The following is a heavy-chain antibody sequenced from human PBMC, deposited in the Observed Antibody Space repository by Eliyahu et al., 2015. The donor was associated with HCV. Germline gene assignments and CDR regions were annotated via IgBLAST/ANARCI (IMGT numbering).Heavy chain of an antibody. CDR1: GFTFSNPW. CDR2: IKSKTDGGTT. V-gene: IGHV3-15*07. D-gene: IGHD6-19*01. CDR3: TTDSALTGQWLVNWFDP. J-gene: IGHJ5*02. Sequence: EVQLVESGGGLVKPGGSLRLSCAASGFTFSNPWXNWVRQAPGKGLEWVGRIKSKTDGGTTDYAAPVKGRFTISRDDSKNTLYLQMNSLKTEDTAVYYCTTDSALTGQWLVNWFDPWGQGTLVTVSS.